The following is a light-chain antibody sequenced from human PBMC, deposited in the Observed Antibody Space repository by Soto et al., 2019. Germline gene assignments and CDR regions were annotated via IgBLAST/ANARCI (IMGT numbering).Light chain of an antibody. CDR1: SSDIGRYNY. V-gene: IGLV2-14*01. CDR2: EVS. CDR3: SSDTTSLTVG. Sequence: QSALTQPASVSGSPGQSITISCTGTSSDIGRYNYVSRYQQHPGKAPKLMIYEVSKWPSGISNRFSGYKSGNTASLTISGLRAEDEADYYCSSDTTSLTVGFGGGTKL. J-gene: IGLJ2*01.